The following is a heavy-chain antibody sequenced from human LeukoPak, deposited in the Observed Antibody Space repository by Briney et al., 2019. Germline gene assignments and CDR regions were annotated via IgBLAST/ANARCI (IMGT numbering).Heavy chain of an antibody. D-gene: IGHD1-1*01. V-gene: IGHV1-2*02. CDR2: INPSSGAT. CDR3: ARDRPMSTRTFESFDY. CDR1: GYTFTGYH. J-gene: IGHJ4*02. Sequence: ASVKVSCKASGYTFTGYHMHWVRQAPGQGLEWMGWINPSSGATNYAQKFQGRVTMTRDTSISTAYMELSRLTSDDTAVYYCARDRPMSTRTFESFDYWGQGTLVTVSS.